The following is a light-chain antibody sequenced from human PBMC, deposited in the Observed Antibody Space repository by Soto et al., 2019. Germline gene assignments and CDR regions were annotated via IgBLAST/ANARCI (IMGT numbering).Light chain of an antibody. CDR1: SSVVGGYNY. CDR3: SSYTSSSTLEA. J-gene: IGLJ1*01. Sequence: QSVLTQPASVSGSPGQSITISCTGTSSVVGGYNYVSWYQQHPGKAPKLMIYDVSNRPSGVSNRFSGSKSGNTASLIISGLHAEDEAYYYCSSYTSSSTLEAFGTGTKLTVL. V-gene: IGLV2-14*01. CDR2: DVS.